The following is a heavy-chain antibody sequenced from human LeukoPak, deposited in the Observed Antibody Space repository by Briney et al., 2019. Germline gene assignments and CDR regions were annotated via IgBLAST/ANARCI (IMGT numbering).Heavy chain of an antibody. CDR3: ARWSLGYCSSTSCYSGLDY. D-gene: IGHD2-2*01. J-gene: IGHJ4*02. CDR2: ISYDGSNK. Sequence: GGSLRLSCAASGFTFSSYAMHWVRQAPGKGLEWVAVISYDGSNKYYADSVKGRFTISRDNSKNTLDLQMNSLRAEDTAVYYCARWSLGYCSSTSCYSGLDYWGQGTLVTVSS. V-gene: IGHV3-30-3*01. CDR1: GFTFSSYA.